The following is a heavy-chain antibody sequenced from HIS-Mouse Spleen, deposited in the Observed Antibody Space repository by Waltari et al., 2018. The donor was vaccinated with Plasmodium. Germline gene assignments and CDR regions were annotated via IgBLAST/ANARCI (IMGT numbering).Heavy chain of an antibody. CDR3: ARVGRGYSGYDSVAVGY. Sequence: QLQLQESGPGLVKPSETLSLTCTVSGGSISRSSYYWGWIRQPPGKGLEWIGSIYYSGSTYYNPSLKSRVTISVDTSKNQFSLKLSSVTAADTAVYYCARVGRGYSGYDSVAVGYWGQGTLVTVSS. D-gene: IGHD5-12*01. CDR1: GGSISRSSYY. CDR2: IYYSGST. V-gene: IGHV4-39*07. J-gene: IGHJ4*02.